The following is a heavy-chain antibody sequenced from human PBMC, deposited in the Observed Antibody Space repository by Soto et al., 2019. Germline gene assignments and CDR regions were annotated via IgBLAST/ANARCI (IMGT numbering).Heavy chain of an antibody. J-gene: IGHJ4*02. CDR1: GFTFSSHG. CDR2: VSASGDRT. Sequence: GGSLRLSCAASGFTFSSHGMSWVRQAPGTGLNWVSGVSASGDRTLYADSVKGRFTISRDNSKNMLYLQMSSLRAEDTAVYYCAKDPTTVTRGYFDFWGQGTQVTVSS. D-gene: IGHD4-17*01. CDR3: AKDPTTVTRGYFDF. V-gene: IGHV3-23*01.